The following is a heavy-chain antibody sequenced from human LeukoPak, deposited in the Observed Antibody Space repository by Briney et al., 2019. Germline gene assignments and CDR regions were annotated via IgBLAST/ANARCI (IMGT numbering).Heavy chain of an antibody. D-gene: IGHD3-16*01. V-gene: IGHV3-53*01. CDR2: IYSGGST. J-gene: IGHJ4*02. CDR3: ARGGNGPFEY. CDR1: GFTVSSNY. Sequence: PGGSLRLSCAASGFTVSSNYMGWVRQAPGKGLEWVSIIYSGGSTYYADSVKGRFTISRDNSKNTLYLQMNSLRAEDTAVYHCARGGNGPFEYWGQGTLVTVSS.